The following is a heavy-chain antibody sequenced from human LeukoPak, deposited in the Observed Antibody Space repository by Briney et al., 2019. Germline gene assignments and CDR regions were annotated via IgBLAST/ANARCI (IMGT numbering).Heavy chain of an antibody. V-gene: IGHV3-7*01. CDR1: GFTFSSYW. CDR3: ARRKYYYDSSGYYFDYYYMDV. D-gene: IGHD3-22*01. J-gene: IGHJ6*03. CDR2: IKQDGSEK. Sequence: PGGSLRPSCAASGFTFSSYWMSWVRQAPGKGLEWVANIKQDGSEKYYVDSVKGRFTISRDNAKNSLYLQMNSLRAEDTAVYYCARRKYYYDSSGYYFDYYYMDVWGKGTTVTVSS.